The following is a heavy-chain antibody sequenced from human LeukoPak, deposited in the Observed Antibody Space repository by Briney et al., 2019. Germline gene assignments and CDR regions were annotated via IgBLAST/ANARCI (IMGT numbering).Heavy chain of an antibody. CDR3: AKDSNVLWFGEGPN. V-gene: IGHV3-23*01. D-gene: IGHD3-10*01. CDR2: ISGSGGGT. Sequence: GGSLRLSCAASGFTFSSYAMSWVRQAPGKGLEWVSAISGSGGGTYYADSVKGRFTISRDNSKNTLYLQMNSLRAEDTAVYYCAKDSNVLWFGEGPNWGQGTLVTVSS. J-gene: IGHJ4*02. CDR1: GFTFSSYA.